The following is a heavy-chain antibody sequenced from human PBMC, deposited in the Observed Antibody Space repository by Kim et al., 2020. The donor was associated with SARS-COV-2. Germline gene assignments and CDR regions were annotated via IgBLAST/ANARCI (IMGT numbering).Heavy chain of an antibody. J-gene: IGHJ3*02. Sequence: DSGKGRFTISRDNAKNTLYLQMNSLRAEDTAVYYCAKDPYGDHGPDAFDIWGQGTMVTVSS. V-gene: IGHV3-30*02. D-gene: IGHD4-17*01. CDR3: AKDPYGDHGPDAFDI.